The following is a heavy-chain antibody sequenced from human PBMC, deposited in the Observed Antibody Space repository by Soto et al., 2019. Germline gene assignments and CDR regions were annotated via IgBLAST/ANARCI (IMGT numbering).Heavy chain of an antibody. V-gene: IGHV3-66*01. CDR2: IYSGGST. CDR1: GFTVSSNY. Sequence: PGGSLRLSCAASGFTVSSNYMSWVRQAPGKGLEWVSVIYSGGSTYYADSVKGRFTISRDNSKNTLYLQMNSLRAEDTAVYYCARDRPPLTTVPPSYYCMDVWGQGTTVTVSS. J-gene: IGHJ6*02. CDR3: ARDRPPLTTVPPSYYCMDV. D-gene: IGHD4-17*01.